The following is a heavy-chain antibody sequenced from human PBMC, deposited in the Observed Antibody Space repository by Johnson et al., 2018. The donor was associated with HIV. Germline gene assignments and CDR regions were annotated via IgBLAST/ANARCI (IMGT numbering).Heavy chain of an antibody. J-gene: IGHJ5*02. CDR2: ISSSGSSV. V-gene: IGHV3-11*04. Sequence: QVQLVESGGGLVNPLCSLILSFAASGFTFSASSLSWLRQAPGKGLECLAYISSSGSSVYYTDSVKGRFTISRAPPKTSLHLQMNSLRAEDTAVYYCARDATPWG. CDR1: GFTFSASS. CDR3: ARDATP.